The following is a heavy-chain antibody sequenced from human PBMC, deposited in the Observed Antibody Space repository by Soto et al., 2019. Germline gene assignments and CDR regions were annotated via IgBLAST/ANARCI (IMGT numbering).Heavy chain of an antibody. CDR3: AKVLTKWIAAAGPNDY. CDR2: ISGSGGST. V-gene: IGHV3-23*01. CDR1: GFTFSSYA. Sequence: GGSLRLSCAASGFTFSSYAMSWVRQAPGKGLEWVSAISGSGGSTYYADSVKGRFTISRDNSKNTLYLQMNSLRAEDTAVYYCAKVLTKWIAAAGPNDYWGQGTLDTVSS. J-gene: IGHJ4*02. D-gene: IGHD6-13*01.